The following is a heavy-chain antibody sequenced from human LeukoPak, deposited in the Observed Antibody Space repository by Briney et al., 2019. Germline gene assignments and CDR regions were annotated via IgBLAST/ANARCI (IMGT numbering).Heavy chain of an antibody. CDR3: VGGIGWQPDY. D-gene: IGHD6-19*01. J-gene: IGHJ4*02. Sequence: GGSLRLSCAASAGFTFSDYWMNWVRQAPGKGLEWVAIISQDGREKLYVDSVKGRFTISRDNAKSSLYLQINSLRAEDTAVYYCVGGIGWQPDYWGQGTLATVSS. V-gene: IGHV3-7*03. CDR1: AGFTFSDYW. CDR2: ISQDGREK.